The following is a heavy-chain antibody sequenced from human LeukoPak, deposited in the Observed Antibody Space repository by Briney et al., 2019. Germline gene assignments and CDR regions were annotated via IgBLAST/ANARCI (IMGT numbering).Heavy chain of an antibody. CDR1: GGTFSSYA. CDR2: IIPIFGTA. Sequence: SVKVSCKASGGTFSSYAISWVRQAPGQGLEWMGGIIPIFGTANYAQKFQGRVTMTRDTSISTAYMELSRLTSDDTAVYYCAREGVGYSTGWYTAWGQGTLVTVSS. V-gene: IGHV1-69*05. J-gene: IGHJ5*02. CDR3: AREGVGYSTGWYTA. D-gene: IGHD6-19*01.